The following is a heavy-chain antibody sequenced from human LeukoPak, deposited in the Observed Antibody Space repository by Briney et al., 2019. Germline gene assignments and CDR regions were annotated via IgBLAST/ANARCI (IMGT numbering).Heavy chain of an antibody. D-gene: IGHD3-10*01. CDR2: IFYVGST. CDR1: GDSIGSHY. CDR3: ARRDGVYGMDV. V-gene: IGHV4-59*11. Sequence: SETLSLTCTVSGDSIGSHYWSWIRQPPGKGLEWIGYIFYVGSTNYNPSLKSRVTISVDTSKNQFSLKLNSVTAADTAVYYCARRDGVYGMDVWGQGTTVTVSS. J-gene: IGHJ6*02.